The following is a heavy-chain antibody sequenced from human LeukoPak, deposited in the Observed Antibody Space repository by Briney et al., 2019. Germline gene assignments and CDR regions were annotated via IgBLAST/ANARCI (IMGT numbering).Heavy chain of an antibody. CDR2: ISSISSYI. J-gene: IGHJ5*02. CDR1: GFTFSSYS. D-gene: IGHD3-9*01. V-gene: IGHV3-21*01. Sequence: PGGSLRLSCAASGFTFSSYSIKWVRQAPGKGMEWVSSISSISSYIYYADSVKGRFTIPRDNAKNSLYLQMNSLRAEDTAVYYCATRGYDILTGYYPFDPWGQGTLVTVSS. CDR3: ATRGYDILTGYYPFDP.